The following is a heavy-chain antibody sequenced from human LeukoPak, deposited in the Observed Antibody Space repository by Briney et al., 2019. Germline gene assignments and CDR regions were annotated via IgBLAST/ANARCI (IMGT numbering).Heavy chain of an antibody. D-gene: IGHD3-10*01. CDR2: MNPNSGNT. V-gene: IGHV1-8*03. CDR1: GYTFTSYD. CDR3: ARRVGGSLREDAFDI. Sequence: ASVKVSCKASGYTFTSYDINWVRQATGQGLEWMGWMNPNSGNTGYAQKFQGRVTITRNTSISTAYMELSSLRSEDTAVYYCARRVGGSLREDAFDIWGQGTMVTVSS. J-gene: IGHJ3*02.